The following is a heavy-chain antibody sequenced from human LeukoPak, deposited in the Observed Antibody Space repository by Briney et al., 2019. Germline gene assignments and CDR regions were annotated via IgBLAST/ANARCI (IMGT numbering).Heavy chain of an antibody. V-gene: IGHV4-59*01. CDR1: GGSISSYH. CDR2: IYYSGST. D-gene: IGHD3-3*01. J-gene: IGHJ6*03. Sequence: SETLSLTCTVSGGSISSYHWSWIRQPPGKGLEWIGYIYYSGSTNYNPSLKSRVTISVDTSKNQFSLKLSSVTAADTAVYYCARAYYDFWSGRYYYYMDVWGKGTTVTVSS. CDR3: ARAYYDFWSGRYYYYMDV.